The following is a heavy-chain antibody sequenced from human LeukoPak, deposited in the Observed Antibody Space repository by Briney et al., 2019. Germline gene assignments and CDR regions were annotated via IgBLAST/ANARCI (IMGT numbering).Heavy chain of an antibody. CDR1: GFTFDDYA. D-gene: IGHD3-10*01. CDR2: ISWNSGSI. J-gene: IGHJ5*02. Sequence: GGSLRLSCAASGFTFDDYAMHWVRQAPGKGLEWVSGISWNSGSIGYGDSVKGRFTISRDNAKNSLYLQMNSLRAEDTALYYCARDAYYGSGRWFDPWGQGTLVTVSS. V-gene: IGHV3-9*01. CDR3: ARDAYYGSGRWFDP.